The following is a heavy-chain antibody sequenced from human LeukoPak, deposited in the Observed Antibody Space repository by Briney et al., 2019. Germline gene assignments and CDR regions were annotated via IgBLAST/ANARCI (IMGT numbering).Heavy chain of an antibody. CDR1: GYTFTSYG. J-gene: IGHJ6*03. Sequence: ASVKVSCKASGYTFTSYGISWVRQAPGQGLEWMGWISAYNGNTNYAQKLQGRVTMTTDTSTSTAYMELRSLRSDDTAVYYCARAKPYSGYDQRYYYYMGVWGKGTTVTVSS. V-gene: IGHV1-18*01. D-gene: IGHD5-12*01. CDR2: ISAYNGNT. CDR3: ARAKPYSGYDQRYYYYMGV.